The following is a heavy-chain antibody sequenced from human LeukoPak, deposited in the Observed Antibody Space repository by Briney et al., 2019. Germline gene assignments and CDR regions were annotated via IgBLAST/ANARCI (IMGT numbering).Heavy chain of an antibody. CDR1: GFTFSSYA. Sequence: GGSLRLSCAASGFTFSSYAMSWVRQAPGKGLEWVSAISGSGGSTYYADSVKGRFTISRDNSKNTLYLQMNSLRAEDTAVYYCAKDLRGYCGGDCYSAEYWGQGTLVTVSS. CDR3: AKDLRGYCGGDCYSAEY. CDR2: ISGSGGST. J-gene: IGHJ4*02. D-gene: IGHD2-21*02. V-gene: IGHV3-23*01.